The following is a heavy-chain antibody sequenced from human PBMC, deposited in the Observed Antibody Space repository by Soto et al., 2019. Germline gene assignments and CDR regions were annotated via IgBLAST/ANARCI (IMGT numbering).Heavy chain of an antibody. CDR1: GLTFSTYG. V-gene: IGHV3-30*18. Sequence: GGSLRLSCAASGLTFSTYGFHWVRQAPGKGLEWVAVISNDVRNIRYAESVKGRFTISRDNSKNTLYLQMNSLRPNDTAVYYCVKDTLGGMTPVFMPGPDWGQGTLVTVSS. D-gene: IGHD2-2*01. CDR2: ISNDVRNI. CDR3: VKDTLGGMTPVFMPGPD. J-gene: IGHJ4*02.